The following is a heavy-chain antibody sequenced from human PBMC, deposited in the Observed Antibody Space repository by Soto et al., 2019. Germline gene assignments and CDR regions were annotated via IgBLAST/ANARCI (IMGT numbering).Heavy chain of an antibody. Sequence: GASVKVSCKVSGYTLTELSMHWVRQAPGKGLEWMGGFDPEDGETIYAQKFQGRVTMTEDTSTDTAYMELSSLRSEDTAVYYCATGPWRRWGPSGMDVWGQGTTVTVSS. J-gene: IGHJ6*02. CDR3: ATGPWRRWGPSGMDV. D-gene: IGHD7-27*01. V-gene: IGHV1-24*01. CDR2: FDPEDGET. CDR1: GYTLTELS.